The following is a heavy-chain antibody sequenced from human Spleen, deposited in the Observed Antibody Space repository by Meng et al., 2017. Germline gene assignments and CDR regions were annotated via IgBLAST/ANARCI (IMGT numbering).Heavy chain of an antibody. V-gene: IGHV4-34*01. CDR3: ARTIGVEYSSSWYYFDY. J-gene: IGHJ4*02. Sequence: VQLQQCGAGLLKPAAALSLPCAVYGGTISGYYWSWIRQPPGKGLEWIGEINDSGSTNYNPSLKSRVTISKDTSKNQFSLKLSSVTAADTAVYYCARTIGVEYSSSWYYFDYWGQGTLVTVSS. CDR1: GGTISGYY. D-gene: IGHD6-13*01. CDR2: INDSGST.